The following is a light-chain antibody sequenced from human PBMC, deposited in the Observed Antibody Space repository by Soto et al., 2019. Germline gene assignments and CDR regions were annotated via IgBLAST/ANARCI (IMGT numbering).Light chain of an antibody. J-gene: IGKJ5*01. CDR1: RTVNSI. Sequence: VLTQSPATLSLSHGEGATLSCRASRTVNSILAWYQQRPGQAPRLLIFRASTRAAGIPDRFSGSGSGTDFTLTISSLQPEDFAVYYCQQYNEWPITFGQGTRLEIK. CDR2: RAS. CDR3: QQYNEWPIT. V-gene: IGKV3-15*01.